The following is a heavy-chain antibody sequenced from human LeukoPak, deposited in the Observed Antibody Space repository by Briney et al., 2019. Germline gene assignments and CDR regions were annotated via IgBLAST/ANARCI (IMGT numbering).Heavy chain of an antibody. D-gene: IGHD2/OR15-2a*01. J-gene: IGHJ4*02. Sequence: GGSLRLSCAASGFTFDDYAMHWVRQAPGKGLEWVSGISWNSGSIGYADSVKGRFTISRDNAKNSLYLQMNSLRAEDMALDYCAKDIDSGFSGTPCYFDYWGQGTLVTVSS. CDR3: AKDIDSGFSGTPCYFDY. CDR2: ISWNSGSI. V-gene: IGHV3-9*03. CDR1: GFTFDDYA.